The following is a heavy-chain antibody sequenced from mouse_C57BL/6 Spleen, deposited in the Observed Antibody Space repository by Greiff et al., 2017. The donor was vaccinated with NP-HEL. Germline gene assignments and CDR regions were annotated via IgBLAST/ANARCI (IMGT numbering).Heavy chain of an antibody. CDR1: GFTFSDYG. Sequence: EVKLVESGGGLVKPGGSLKLSCAASGFTFSDYGMHWVRQAPEKGLEWVAYISSGSSTIYYADTVKGRFTISRDNAKNTLFLQMTSVRSEDAAMYYCARLGGAMDYWGQGTSVTVSS. V-gene: IGHV5-17*01. J-gene: IGHJ4*01. CDR3: ARLGGAMDY. D-gene: IGHD1-1*02. CDR2: ISSGSSTI.